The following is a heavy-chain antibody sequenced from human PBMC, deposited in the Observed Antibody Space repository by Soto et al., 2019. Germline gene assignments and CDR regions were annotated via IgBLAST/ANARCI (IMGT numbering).Heavy chain of an antibody. CDR2: IDQDGSGK. CDR1: GFTFRAYW. Sequence: EVHLVESGGGLVQRGGSLRLSCAASGFTFRAYWMSWVRQAPGKGLEWVANIDQDGSGKYYVDSVRGRFTISRDNAHNSPYLQTNHPRDEDTAGDFRARRKEGAGRTVGYWEPGNPGHRLL. D-gene: IGHD4-17*01. J-gene: IGHJ4*02. V-gene: IGHV3-7*05. CDR3: ARRKEGAGRTVGY.